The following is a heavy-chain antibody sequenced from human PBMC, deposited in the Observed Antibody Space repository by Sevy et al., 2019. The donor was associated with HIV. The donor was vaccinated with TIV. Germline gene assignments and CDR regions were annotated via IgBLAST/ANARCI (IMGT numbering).Heavy chain of an antibody. Sequence: GGSLRLSYTASGFTFRNAWMTWVRQVPGKGLVWVGRIRNHPDGGTTDYAAPVRGRFTISRDDSKNTMYLQMNSLKSEDTAVYYCSTDIVVQSGYSYDFSTFNPDLPHNSGADVWGQRTTVTVSS. J-gene: IGHJ6*02. CDR3: STDIVVQSGYSYDFSTFNPDLPHNSGADV. D-gene: IGHD5-12*01. CDR1: GFTFRNAW. V-gene: IGHV3-15*01. CDR2: IRNHPDGGTT.